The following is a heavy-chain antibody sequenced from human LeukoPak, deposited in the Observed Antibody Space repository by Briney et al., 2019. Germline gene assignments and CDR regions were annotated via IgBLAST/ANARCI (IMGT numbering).Heavy chain of an antibody. CDR1: GYTFTSYG. CDR3: ARGTAPHYYYYYYMDV. CDR2: IIPIFGTA. J-gene: IGHJ6*03. V-gene: IGHV1-69*06. Sequence: VASVKVSCKASGYTFTSYGISWVRQAPGQGLEWMGGIIPIFGTANYAQKFQGRVTITADKSTSTAYMELSSLRSEDTAVYYCARGTAPHYYYYYYMDVWGKGTTVTVSS.